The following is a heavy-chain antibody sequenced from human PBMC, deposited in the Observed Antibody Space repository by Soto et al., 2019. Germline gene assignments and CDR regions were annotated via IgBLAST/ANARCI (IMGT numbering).Heavy chain of an antibody. CDR3: ASDYDTSSGDWAYYGIAV. Sequence: EVQLVESGGGLVQPGGSLRISCAASGLTVSTNYMSWVRQAPGKGLEWVSIIYYGGTTYYADSVKGRFTISRDESTNTLYIQRHSLRAEDTAVYCCASDYDTSSGDWAYYGIAVWGQGTTVTVSS. CDR2: IYYGGTT. V-gene: IGHV3-66*01. CDR1: GLTVSTNY. J-gene: IGHJ6*02. D-gene: IGHD3-9*01.